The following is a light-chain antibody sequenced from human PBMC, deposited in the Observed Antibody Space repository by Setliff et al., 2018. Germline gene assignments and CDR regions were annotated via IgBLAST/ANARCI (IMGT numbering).Light chain of an antibody. CDR2: DVS. V-gene: IGLV2-11*01. CDR3: CSYAGSYPYV. CDR1: SSDGGGYNY. J-gene: IGLJ1*01. Sequence: QSVLTQPRSVSGSPGQSVTISCTGTSSDGGGYNYVSWYQQYPGKAPKLMIYDVSKRPSGVPDRFSGSKSGNTASLTISGLQAEDEADYYCCSYAGSYPYVFGTGTKVTVL.